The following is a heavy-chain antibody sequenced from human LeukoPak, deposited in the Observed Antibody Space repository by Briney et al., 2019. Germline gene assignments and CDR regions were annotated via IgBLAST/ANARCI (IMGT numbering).Heavy chain of an antibody. V-gene: IGHV3-23*01. J-gene: IGHJ4*02. Sequence: GGSLRLSCEASGLTFNNYAMHWVRQSSGKGLEWVSAIGTSGGRTFYADSVKGRFTISRDNSKNTLYLQMNSLRAEDTAVYYCAKDGVYGDYPYYLDYWGQGTLVTVSS. CDR3: AKDGVYGDYPYYLDY. CDR1: GLTFNNYA. CDR2: IGTSGGRT. D-gene: IGHD4-17*01.